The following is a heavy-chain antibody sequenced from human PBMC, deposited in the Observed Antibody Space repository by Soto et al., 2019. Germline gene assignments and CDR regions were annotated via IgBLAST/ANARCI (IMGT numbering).Heavy chain of an antibody. D-gene: IGHD6-19*01. CDR3: ARGGGIAVAGTHLDY. V-gene: IGHV3-23*01. Sequence: EVQLLESGGGLVQPGGSLRLSCAASGFTFSSYAMSWVRQAPGKGLEWVSGIGGSGAGTNYADSVKGRFTISRDNSKNTLYLQMSSLRAEDTAVYCSARGGGIAVAGTHLDYWGQGTLVTVSS. CDR2: IGGSGAGT. J-gene: IGHJ4*02. CDR1: GFTFSSYA.